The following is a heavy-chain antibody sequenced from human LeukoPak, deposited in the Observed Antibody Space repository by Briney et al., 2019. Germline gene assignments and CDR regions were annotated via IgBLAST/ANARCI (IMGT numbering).Heavy chain of an antibody. CDR3: ARDLAAGTPLDY. V-gene: IGHV3-30*03. Sequence: GGSLRLSCAGSGFIFSSYGIHWVRQAPGKGLEWVAVISNDESKKYYADSLKGRFTISRDNSKNTVYLQVNSLRAEDTAVYYCARDLAAGTPLDYWGQGTLVTVSS. D-gene: IGHD6-13*01. CDR1: GFIFSSYG. CDR2: ISNDESKK. J-gene: IGHJ4*02.